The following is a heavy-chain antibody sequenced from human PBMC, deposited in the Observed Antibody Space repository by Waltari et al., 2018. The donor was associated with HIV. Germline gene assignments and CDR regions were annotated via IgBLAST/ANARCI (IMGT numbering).Heavy chain of an antibody. D-gene: IGHD5-18*01. CDR1: GLPLRSYA. CDR3: AKDEGLWVNDPDRYFDY. CDR2: IGGSGGST. J-gene: IGHJ4*02. Sequence: EVQLLESGGGLVQPGGVLSRALAASGLPLRSYAMSGVTQPPVTGLEWVSAIGGSGGSTYYADAGKGRFTISRDNSKNTLYLQMNSLRAEDTAVYYCAKDEGLWVNDPDRYFDYWGQGTLVTVSS. V-gene: IGHV3-23*01.